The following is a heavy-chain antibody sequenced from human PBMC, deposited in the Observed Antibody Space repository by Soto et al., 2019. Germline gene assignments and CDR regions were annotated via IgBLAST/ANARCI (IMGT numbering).Heavy chain of an antibody. CDR1: GYTFTSNS. J-gene: IGHJ4*02. CDR2: INVYNGNT. V-gene: IGHV1-18*04. Sequence: ASVKVSCKASGYTFTSNSIGWLRPAPGQGREWMVWINVYNGNTKYAQQLQGRVTLTTDTSTSTAYMDLRSLRSDDTAVYYCARISSASSGWLTDYWGQGTLVNVSS. CDR3: ARISSASSGWLTDY. D-gene: IGHD6-19*01.